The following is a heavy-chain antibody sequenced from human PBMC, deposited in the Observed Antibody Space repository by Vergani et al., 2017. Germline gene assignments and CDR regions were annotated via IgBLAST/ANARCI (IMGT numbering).Heavy chain of an antibody. CDR3: ARSKGGYSYGPDY. J-gene: IGHJ4*02. V-gene: IGHV1-2*02. Sequence: QVQLVQSGAEVKKPGASVKVSCKASGYTFTGYYMHWVRQAPGQGLEWMGWINPNSGGTNYAQKFQGRVTMTRDTSTSTAYMELRSLRSDDTAVYYCARSKGGYSYGPDYWGQGTLVTVSS. D-gene: IGHD5-18*01. CDR1: GYTFTGYY. CDR2: INPNSGGT.